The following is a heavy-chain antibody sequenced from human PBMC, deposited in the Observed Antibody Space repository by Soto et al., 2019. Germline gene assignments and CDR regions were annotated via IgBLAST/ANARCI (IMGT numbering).Heavy chain of an antibody. V-gene: IGHV1-18*01. Sequence: QVQLVQSGAEVKKPGASVKVSCKASGYNFASYGISWVRQAPGQGLEWMGGISGYNGNTNYAQKFQGRLTMTTDTSTNTAYMELRSLRSDDTAVYYCAREGSRFKYSITYYGADYWGQGALVTVSS. J-gene: IGHJ4*02. D-gene: IGHD3-10*01. CDR1: GYNFASYG. CDR2: ISGYNGNT. CDR3: AREGSRFKYSITYYGADY.